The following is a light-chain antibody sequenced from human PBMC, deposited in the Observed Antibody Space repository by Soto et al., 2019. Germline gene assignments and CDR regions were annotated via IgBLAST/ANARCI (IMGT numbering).Light chain of an antibody. Sequence: DIQMTQSPSSLSASVGDRVIITCRASQSISSYLNWYQQKPGKAPKLLIYAASSLQSGVPSRFSGSGSGTDFTLTISSLQPVVFAIYYRKQSYITPQKFVQGTKV. V-gene: IGKV1-39*01. CDR3: KQSYITPQK. J-gene: IGKJ1*01. CDR2: AAS. CDR1: QSISSY.